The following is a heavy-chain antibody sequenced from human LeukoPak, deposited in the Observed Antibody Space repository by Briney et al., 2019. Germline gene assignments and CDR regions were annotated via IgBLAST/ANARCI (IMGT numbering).Heavy chain of an antibody. CDR3: ATNPARAYFDN. J-gene: IGHJ4*02. CDR1: GFTFSSYA. V-gene: IGHV3-48*02. Sequence: PGRSLRLSCAASGFTFSSYAMHWVRQAPGKGLEWVSYISRTSTNIYYADSVKGRFTISRDNAMNSLHLQMNSLRDEDTAVYYCATNPARAYFDNWGQGALVTVSS. CDR2: ISRTSTNI.